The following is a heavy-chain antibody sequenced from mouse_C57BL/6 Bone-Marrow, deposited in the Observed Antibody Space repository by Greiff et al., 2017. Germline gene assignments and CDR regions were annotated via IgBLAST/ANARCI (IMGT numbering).Heavy chain of an antibody. Sequence: EVQLQQSGAELVKPGASVKLSCTASGFNIKDYYMHWVKQRTEQGLEWIGRIDPEDGETKSAPKFQGKATMTADTSSNTAYLQLSSLTSEDTAVYYCARGGGWAMDYWGQGTSVTVSS. CDR2: IDPEDGET. CDR3: ARGGGWAMDY. V-gene: IGHV14-2*01. D-gene: IGHD2-3*01. J-gene: IGHJ4*01. CDR1: GFNIKDYY.